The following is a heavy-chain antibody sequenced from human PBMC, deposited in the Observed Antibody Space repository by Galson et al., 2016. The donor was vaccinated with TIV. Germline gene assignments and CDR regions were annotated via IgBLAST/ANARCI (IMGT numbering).Heavy chain of an antibody. CDR1: GGSVSRGTYY. CDR2: VYYNGRT. CDR3: TRDPTYSNSWYWYFDL. V-gene: IGHV4-61*01. J-gene: IGHJ2*01. Sequence: ETLSLTCSVSGGSVSRGTYYWSWLRQSPGKRLEWIGYVYYNGRTNYNPSLKSRVNMSIDRSKNQFSLTLRSVTAADTAVYFCTRDPTYSNSWYWYFDLWGRGTLVAVSS. D-gene: IGHD6-13*01.